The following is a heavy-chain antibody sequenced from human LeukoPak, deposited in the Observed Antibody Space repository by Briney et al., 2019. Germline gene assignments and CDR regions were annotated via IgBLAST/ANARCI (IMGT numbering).Heavy chain of an antibody. CDR2: VHNSGST. Sequence: SETLSLTCTVSGGSVSSYYWSWIRQPPGEGLEWIAYVHNSGSTNYNLSLKTRVTISVDTSKNQFSLKLSSVTAADTAVYYCVRDWEGFNFDIWGQGTMVTVSS. CDR1: GGSVSSYY. CDR3: VRDWEGFNFDI. V-gene: IGHV4-59*02. J-gene: IGHJ3*02. D-gene: IGHD1-26*01.